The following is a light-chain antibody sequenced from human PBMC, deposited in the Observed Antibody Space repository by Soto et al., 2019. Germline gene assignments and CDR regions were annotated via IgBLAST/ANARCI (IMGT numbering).Light chain of an antibody. CDR3: QQSYSTPLA. CDR1: QSISSISSY. J-gene: IGKJ1*01. V-gene: IGKV1-39*01. CDR2: AAS. Sequence: DIQMTQSPSSLSASVGDRVTITCRASQSISSISSYLTWYQQKPGKAPKLLIYAASSLQSGVPSRFSGSGSGTDFTLTISSLQPEDFATYYGQQSYSTPLAFGEGTKVEIK.